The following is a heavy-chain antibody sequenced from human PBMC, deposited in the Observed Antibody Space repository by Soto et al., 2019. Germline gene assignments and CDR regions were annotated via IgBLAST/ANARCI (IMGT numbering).Heavy chain of an antibody. D-gene: IGHD1-1*01. J-gene: IGHJ4*02. CDR2: IIPIFGTA. V-gene: IGHV1-69*06. CDR1: GGTFSSYA. CDR3: AAPSFFSYKGYFDY. Sequence: QVQLVQSGAEVKKPGSSVKVSCKASGGTFSSYAISWVRQAPGQGLEWMGGIIPIFGTANYAQKFQGRVTLTADTSTSTAYMEVSSLRSEDTAVFYCAAPSFFSYKGYFDYWGQGTLVTVSS.